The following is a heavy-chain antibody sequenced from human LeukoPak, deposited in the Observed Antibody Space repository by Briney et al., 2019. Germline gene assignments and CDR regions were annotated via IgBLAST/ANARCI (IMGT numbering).Heavy chain of an antibody. V-gene: IGHV3-48*01. D-gene: IGHD1-7*01. CDR1: GFAFSSHT. J-gene: IGHJ3*02. CDR2: ISSGSTII. Sequence: HSGGSLRLSCAASGFAFSSHTINWVRQAPGKGLEWVSSISSGSTIIYYADSVKGRFTISRDNGRNSLYLQMNSLRADDTAVYYCARKPITGTTLGPFDMWGQGTMVTVSS. CDR3: ARKPITGTTLGPFDM.